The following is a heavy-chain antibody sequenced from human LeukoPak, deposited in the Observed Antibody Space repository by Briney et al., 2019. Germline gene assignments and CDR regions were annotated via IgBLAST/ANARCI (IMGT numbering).Heavy chain of an antibody. D-gene: IGHD3-9*01. V-gene: IGHV1-2*02. J-gene: IGHJ4*02. Sequence: ASVEISCKASGYTFTDYYLHWVRQAPGQGLEWMGWIIPNNGVTNYAQKFQHRVTMTRDTSMSTAYMELSRLTSDDTAIYFCVRVQDAINLPDHWGQGTLVTVSS. CDR3: VRVQDAINLPDH. CDR1: GYTFTDYY. CDR2: IIPNNGVT.